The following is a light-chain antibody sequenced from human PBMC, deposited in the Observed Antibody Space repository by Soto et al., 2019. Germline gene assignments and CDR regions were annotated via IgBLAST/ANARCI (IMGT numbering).Light chain of an antibody. J-gene: IGKJ4*01. CDR2: AAS. V-gene: IGKV1-9*01. CDR3: QQHNSYPSLT. CDR1: QGISSY. Sequence: DIQLTQSPSFLSASVGDRVTITCRASQGISSYLAWYQQKPGKAPKLLIYAASTLQSGVPSRFSGSGSGTELTLSVCCLQPEDFATYCSQQHNSYPSLTVCGGTKMEIK.